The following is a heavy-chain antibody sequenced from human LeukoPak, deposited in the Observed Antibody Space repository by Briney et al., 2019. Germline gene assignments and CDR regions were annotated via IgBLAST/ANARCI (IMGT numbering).Heavy chain of an antibody. V-gene: IGHV4-39*01. J-gene: IGHJ6*02. CDR2: IYYSGST. Sequence: SETLSLTCIVSGGSISSSSYYWGWIRQPPGKGLEWIGSIYYSGSTHYHPSLKSRVTISVDTSKNQFSLKLSSVTAADTAVYYCARHYRGSGSIYGMDVWGQGTTVTVSS. CDR3: ARHYRGSGSIYGMDV. CDR1: GGSISSSSYY. D-gene: IGHD3-10*01.